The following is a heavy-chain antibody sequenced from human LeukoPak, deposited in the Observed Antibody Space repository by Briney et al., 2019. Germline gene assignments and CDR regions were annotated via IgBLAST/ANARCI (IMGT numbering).Heavy chain of an antibody. J-gene: IGHJ4*02. CDR1: GFTFSRFA. CDR2: ISLSGNST. CDR3: AKVGAAAVRRYYFDY. Sequence: AGGSLRLSCSASGFTFSRFAMTWVRHLPGKGLEWVSGISLSGNSTYYADSVKGRFTISRDNPKNTLFLQMNSLRDADTAVYYCAKVGAAAVRRYYFDYWGQGTLVTVSS. D-gene: IGHD6-13*01. V-gene: IGHV3-23*01.